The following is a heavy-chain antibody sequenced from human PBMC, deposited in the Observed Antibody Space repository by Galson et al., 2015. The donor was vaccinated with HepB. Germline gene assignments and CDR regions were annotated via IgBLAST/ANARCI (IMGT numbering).Heavy chain of an antibody. CDR2: INAGNGNT. J-gene: IGHJ3*02. V-gene: IGHV1-3*01. D-gene: IGHD4-17*01. CDR1: GYTFTTYA. Sequence: SVKVSCKASGYTFTTYAMHWVRQAPGQRLEWMGWINAGNGNTKYSQKFQGRVTITRDTSASTAYMELSSLRSEDTAVYYCARDIMTTVTTSAFDIWGQGTMVTVSS. CDR3: ARDIMTTVTTSAFDI.